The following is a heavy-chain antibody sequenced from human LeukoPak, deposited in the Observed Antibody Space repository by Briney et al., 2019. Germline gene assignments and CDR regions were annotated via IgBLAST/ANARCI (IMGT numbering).Heavy chain of an antibody. CDR1: GDSISSYY. CDR2: IYYSGST. J-gene: IGHJ5*02. CDR3: ARGAKMVYAIPRVFDP. Sequence: PSETLSLTCSVSGDSISSYYWSWTRQPPGKGLEWIGYIYYSGSTNHNPSLKSRVTLSVDTSKNQLSLRLSSVTAADTAVYYCARGAKMVYAIPRVFDPWGQGTLVTVSS. D-gene: IGHD2-8*01. V-gene: IGHV4-59*08.